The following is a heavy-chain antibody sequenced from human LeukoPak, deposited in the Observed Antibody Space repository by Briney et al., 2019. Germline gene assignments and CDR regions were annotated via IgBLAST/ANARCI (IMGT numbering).Heavy chain of an antibody. CDR1: GYTFTSYY. D-gene: IGHD3-22*01. V-gene: IGHV1-46*01. CDR3: ARGSSITMIVVVHSAEYFQH. J-gene: IGHJ1*01. Sequence: GASVKVSCKASGYTFTSYYMHWVRQAPGQVLEWMGIINPSGGSTSYAQKFQGRVTMTRDTSTSTVYMELSSLRSEDTAVYHCARGSSITMIVVVHSAEYFQHWGQGTLVTVSS. CDR2: INPSGGST.